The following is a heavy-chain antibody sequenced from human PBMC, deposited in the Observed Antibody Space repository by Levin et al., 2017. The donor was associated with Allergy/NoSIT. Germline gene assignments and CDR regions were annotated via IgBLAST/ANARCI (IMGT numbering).Heavy chain of an antibody. CDR1: GFTFSSYA. J-gene: IGHJ2*01. CDR2: ISYDGSNK. Sequence: AGGSLRLSCAASGFTFSSYAMHWVRQAPGKGLEWVAVISYDGSNKYYADSVKGRFTISRDNSKNTLYLQMNSLRAEDTAVYYCARDGGTQWLVRYWYFDLWGRGTLVTVSS. D-gene: IGHD6-19*01. V-gene: IGHV3-30-3*01. CDR3: ARDGGTQWLVRYWYFDL.